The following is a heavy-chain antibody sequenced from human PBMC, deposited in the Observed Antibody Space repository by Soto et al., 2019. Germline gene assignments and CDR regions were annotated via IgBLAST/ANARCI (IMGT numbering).Heavy chain of an antibody. CDR3: ARPLRTGYFEFDY. V-gene: IGHV4-39*01. CDR1: GDSISNSNYY. D-gene: IGHD3-9*01. J-gene: IGHJ4*02. Sequence: SETLSLTCTVSGDSISNSNYYWGWILQPPGKGLEWIASIYYSGNTYYNPSLKSRVTISVDTSKNQFSLKLNSITAADTAVYYCARPLRTGYFEFDYWGQGTLVTVSS. CDR2: IYYSGNT.